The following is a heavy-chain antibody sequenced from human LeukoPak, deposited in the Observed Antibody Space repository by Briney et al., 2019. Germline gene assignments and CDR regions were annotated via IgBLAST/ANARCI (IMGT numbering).Heavy chain of an antibody. CDR1: GGSISSYY. Sequence: SETLSLTCTVSGGSISSYYWSWIRQPPGKGLEWIGYIYYSGSTNYNPSLKSRVSISVDTSKNQFSLKLGSVTAADTAVYYCARYDDSGGFYPNDAFDIWSQGTMVTVSS. D-gene: IGHD3-22*01. V-gene: IGHV4-59*01. J-gene: IGHJ3*02. CDR2: IYYSGST. CDR3: ARYDDSGGFYPNDAFDI.